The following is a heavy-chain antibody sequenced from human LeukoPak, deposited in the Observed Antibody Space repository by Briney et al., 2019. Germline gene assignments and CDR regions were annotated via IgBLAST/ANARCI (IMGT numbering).Heavy chain of an antibody. CDR2: INSDGSAT. Sequence: GGSLRLSCAASGFPFSSYWMHWVRQVPGKGLLWVSRINSDGSATIYADSVRGRFTISRDNAKNTLYLQMSGLRVEDTTVYHCASDSPYYGMDVWGQGTTVTVSS. V-gene: IGHV3-74*01. J-gene: IGHJ6*02. CDR1: GFPFSSYW. CDR3: ASDSPYYGMDV.